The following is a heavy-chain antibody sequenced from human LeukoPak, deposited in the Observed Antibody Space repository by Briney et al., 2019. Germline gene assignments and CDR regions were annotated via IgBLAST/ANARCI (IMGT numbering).Heavy chain of an antibody. V-gene: IGHV4-59*01. Sequence: SETLSLTCTVSGGSISSYFWSWIRQPPGKGLKSIGYVYYSGSTNYNPSLKSRVTISADTSKNQFSLKLASVTAADTAVYYCARGDGYNFDYWGQGTLVTVSS. CDR3: ARGDGYNFDY. J-gene: IGHJ4*02. D-gene: IGHD5-24*01. CDR2: VYYSGST. CDR1: GGSISSYF.